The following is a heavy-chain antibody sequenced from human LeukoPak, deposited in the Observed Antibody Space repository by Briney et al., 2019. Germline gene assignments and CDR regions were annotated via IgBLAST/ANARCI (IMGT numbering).Heavy chain of an antibody. CDR1: GYTLTAYY. CDR2: INPNSGGT. D-gene: IGHD3-22*01. CDR3: ARPHYESSGWYVDAFDI. J-gene: IGHJ3*02. V-gene: IGHV1-2*06. Sequence: ASVKVSCKASGYTLTAYYLHWVRQAPGQGLEWMGRINPNSGGTTYAQKFQGRVTMTRDTSIGTAYMELSSLRSDDTAVYYCARPHYESSGWYVDAFDIWGQGTMVTVSS.